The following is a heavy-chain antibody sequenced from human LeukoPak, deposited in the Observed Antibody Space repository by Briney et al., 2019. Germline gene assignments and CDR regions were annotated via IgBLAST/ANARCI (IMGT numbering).Heavy chain of an antibody. J-gene: IGHJ4*02. CDR2: INHSGST. CDR1: GGSFSGYY. Sequence: SETLSLTCAVYGGSFSGYYWSWIRQPPGKGLEWIGEINHSGSTNYNPSLKSRVTISVDTSKNQFSLKLSSVTAADTAVYYCARGGYCTNGVCSPFDYWGQGTLVTVSS. CDR3: ARGGYCTNGVCSPFDY. V-gene: IGHV4-34*01. D-gene: IGHD2-8*01.